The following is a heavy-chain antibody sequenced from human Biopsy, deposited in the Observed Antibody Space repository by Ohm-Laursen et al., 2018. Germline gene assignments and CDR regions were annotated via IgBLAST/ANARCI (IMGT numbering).Heavy chain of an antibody. CDR1: GGSLSSYS. CDR3: ARDRDRRGWFDP. CDR2: IYTSGIT. Sequence: TLSRTCTVSGGSLSSYSWSWIRQPAGKGLEWIGQIYTSGITNYNPSLKSRVTMSVDTSKNKFSLRVSSVTAADTAVYYCARDRDRRGWFDPWGQGTLVTVSS. V-gene: IGHV4-4*07. D-gene: IGHD1-14*01. J-gene: IGHJ5*02.